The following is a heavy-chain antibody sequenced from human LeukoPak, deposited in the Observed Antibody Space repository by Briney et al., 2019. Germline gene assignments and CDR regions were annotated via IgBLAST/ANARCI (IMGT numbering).Heavy chain of an antibody. CDR2: IYYSGST. CDR3: ARQVTDDSSGYYYPVDYFDY. D-gene: IGHD3-22*01. CDR1: GGSISSYY. J-gene: IGHJ4*02. Sequence: SETLSLTCTVSGGSISSYYWSWIRQPPGKGLEWIGYIYYSGSTNYNPSLKSRVTISVDTPKNQFSLKLSSVTAADTAVYYCARQVTDDSSGYYYPVDYFDYWGQGTLVTVSS. V-gene: IGHV4-59*08.